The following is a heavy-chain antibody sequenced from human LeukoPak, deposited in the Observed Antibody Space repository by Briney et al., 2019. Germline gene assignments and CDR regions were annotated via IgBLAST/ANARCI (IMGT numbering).Heavy chain of an antibody. V-gene: IGHV1-8*03. Sequence: APVKVSCKASGYTFTSFDINWVRQATGQGLEWMGWMNPNSGSTGYAQKFQGRVTITRNTSISTAYMELSGLRSEDTAVYYCARGRSTGYPYYFEYWGQGTLVTVSS. J-gene: IGHJ4*02. D-gene: IGHD5-12*01. CDR2: MNPNSGST. CDR1: GYTFTSFD. CDR3: ARGRSTGYPYYFEY.